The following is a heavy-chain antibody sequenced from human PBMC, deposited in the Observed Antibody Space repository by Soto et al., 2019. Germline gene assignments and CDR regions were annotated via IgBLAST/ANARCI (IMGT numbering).Heavy chain of an antibody. D-gene: IGHD3-3*01. CDR2: IIPIFGTA. CDR1: GGTFSSYA. J-gene: IGHJ6*02. V-gene: IGHV1-69*13. Sequence: ASVKVSCKASGGTFSSYAISWVRQAPGQGLEWMGGIIPIFGTANYAQKFQGRVTITADESTSTAYMELSSLRSEDTAVYYCARARVLEDSGETFYYYGMDVWGQGTTVTV. CDR3: ARARVLEDSGETFYYYGMDV.